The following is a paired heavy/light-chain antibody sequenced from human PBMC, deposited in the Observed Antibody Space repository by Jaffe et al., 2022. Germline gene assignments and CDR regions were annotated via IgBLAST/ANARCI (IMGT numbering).Light chain of an antibody. CDR1: QSVFHSSRNKNY. J-gene: IGKJ2*01. Sequence: DIVMTQSPASLAVSLGERATINCKSSQSVFHSSRNKNYLAWYQQKPGQPPKLLIYWASTRESGVPDRFSGSGSGTDFTLTISSLQAEDVAVYYCQQHYTTPMYTFGQGTKVEIK. CDR2: WAS. V-gene: IGKV4-1*01. CDR3: QQHYTTPMYT.
Heavy chain of an antibody. J-gene: IGHJ3*02. Sequence: QVQLQESGPGLVKPSETLSLTCSVSGASIRSYYWSWLRQPPGKPLEWIGYIDGSDRTDYNPSLKSRVTISKDTSNNRFSLRLGSVTAADTAAYYCARAGCSTSICGAFDIWGQGTMVTASS. V-gene: IGHV4-59*01. CDR2: IDGSDRT. D-gene: IGHD6-13*01. CDR1: GASIRSYY. CDR3: ARAGCSTSICGAFDI.